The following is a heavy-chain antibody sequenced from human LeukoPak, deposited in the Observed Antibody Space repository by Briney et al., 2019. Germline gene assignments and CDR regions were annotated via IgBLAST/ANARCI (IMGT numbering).Heavy chain of an antibody. CDR2: INPNSGGT. J-gene: IGHJ4*02. Sequence: ASVKVSCKASGYTFTDYYMHWVRQAPGQGLEWMGWINPNSGGTNYAQKFQGRVTMTRDTSISTAYMELRSLRSDDTAVYYCARGRYSYGSLGWDDYWGQGTLVTVSS. D-gene: IGHD5-18*01. V-gene: IGHV1-2*02. CDR3: ARGRYSYGSLGWDDY. CDR1: GYTFTDYY.